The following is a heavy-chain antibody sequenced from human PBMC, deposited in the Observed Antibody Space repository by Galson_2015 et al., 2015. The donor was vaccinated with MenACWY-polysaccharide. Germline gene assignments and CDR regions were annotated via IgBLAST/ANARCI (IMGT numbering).Heavy chain of an antibody. Sequence: SLRLSCAASGLTFSNWWMTWVRQAPGKGLGWVASIKKDGSEKYYVDSVKGRFTISRDNAKDSLYLQMNSLRADDTAVYFCARGHLGLGLWGQGTTVTVSS. J-gene: IGHJ6*02. V-gene: IGHV3-7*01. CDR2: IKKDGSEK. D-gene: IGHD7-27*01. CDR3: ARGHLGLGL. CDR1: GLTFSNWW.